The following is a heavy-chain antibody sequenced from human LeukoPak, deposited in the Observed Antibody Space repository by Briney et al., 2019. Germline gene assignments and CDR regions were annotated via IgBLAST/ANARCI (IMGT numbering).Heavy chain of an antibody. V-gene: IGHV3-21*01. CDR1: GLTFSSYS. D-gene: IGHD5-18*01. Sequence: PGGSRRLSGAASGLTFSSYSMNWGRQAPGKGLEWVSSTSSSSDSIFHAHSMKGRFTISRDRDENSLYLQMPSPRAEAPAGSYCARAASSYGPRGFDYWAQGTLVTVSS. J-gene: IGHJ4*02. CDR3: ARAASSYGPRGFDY. CDR2: TSSSSDSI.